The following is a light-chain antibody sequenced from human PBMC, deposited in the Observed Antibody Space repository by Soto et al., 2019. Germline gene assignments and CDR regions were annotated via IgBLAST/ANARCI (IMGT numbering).Light chain of an antibody. CDR3: QQYNRWPLT. Sequence: EIVMTQFPATLSLSPGERATLSCRASQSVVTNLAWYQHKPGQAPRLLIHGASTRSTGFPDRFSGSGSGTDFTLTISNLQSEDFALYYCQQYNRWPLTFGQGTKVEV. CDR1: QSVVTN. CDR2: GAS. J-gene: IGKJ1*01. V-gene: IGKV3-15*01.